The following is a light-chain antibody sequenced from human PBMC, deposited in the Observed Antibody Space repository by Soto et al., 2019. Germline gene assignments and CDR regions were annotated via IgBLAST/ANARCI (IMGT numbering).Light chain of an antibody. Sequence: DIPMTQSPSSLSASVGDRVTITCRASQSISSYLNWYQQKPGKAPKLLIYAASSLRSGVPSRFSGSGSGTDFTLTISSLQPEDFATYYCQQSYSTLYTFGQGTKLEIK. J-gene: IGKJ2*01. CDR1: QSISSY. V-gene: IGKV1-39*01. CDR3: QQSYSTLYT. CDR2: AAS.